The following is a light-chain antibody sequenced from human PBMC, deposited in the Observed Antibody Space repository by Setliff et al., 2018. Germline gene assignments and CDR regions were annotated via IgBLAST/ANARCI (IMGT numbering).Light chain of an antibody. J-gene: IGLJ2*01. CDR2: RDN. CDR3: GSWDDSLNGPV. CDR1: NSNIGSNS. Sequence: QSVLTQTPSASGTPGQRVAISCSGSNSNIGSNSVSWFQQLPGTAPTLLIHRDNQRPSGVPDRFSGSRSGPSASLAISGLQSEYEADYYCGSWDDSLNGPVFGGGTKVTVL. V-gene: IGLV1-44*01.